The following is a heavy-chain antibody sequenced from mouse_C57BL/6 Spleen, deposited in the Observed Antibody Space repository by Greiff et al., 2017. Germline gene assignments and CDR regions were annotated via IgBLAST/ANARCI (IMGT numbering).Heavy chain of an antibody. Sequence: QVQLKQPGAELVKPGASVKVSCKASGYTFTSYWMHWVKQRPGQGLEWIGRIHPSDSDTNYNQKFKGKATLTVDKSSSTAYIQLSSLTSEDSAVYYFAMEAYSYFHYWGQGTTLTVTS. V-gene: IGHV1-74*01. D-gene: IGHD2-10*01. CDR1: GYTFTSYW. CDR3: AMEAYSYFHY. CDR2: IHPSDSDT. J-gene: IGHJ2*01.